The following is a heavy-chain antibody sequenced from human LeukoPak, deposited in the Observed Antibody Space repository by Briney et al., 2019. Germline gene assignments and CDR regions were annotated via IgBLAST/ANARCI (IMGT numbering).Heavy chain of an antibody. J-gene: IGHJ6*03. CDR2: ISWNSGSI. V-gene: IGHV3-9*01. Sequence: PGGSLRLSCAASGFTFDDYAIHWVRQAPGKGLEWVSGISWNSGSIGYADSVKGRFTISRDNAKNSLYLQMNSLRAEDTALYYCATIPTSAYYYYYMDVWGKGTTVTVSS. CDR3: ATIPTSAYYYYYMDV. CDR1: GFTFDDYA. D-gene: IGHD2-21*01.